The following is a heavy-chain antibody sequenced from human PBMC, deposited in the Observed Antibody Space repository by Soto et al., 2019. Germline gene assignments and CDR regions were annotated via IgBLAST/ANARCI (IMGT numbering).Heavy chain of an antibody. CDR2: INPNSGGT. CDR3: ARDGSSSFTSGYYYYMDV. J-gene: IGHJ6*03. Sequence: ASVKVSCKASGYTFTGYYMHWVRQAPGQGLEWMGWINPNSGGTNYAQKFQGWVTMTRDTSISTAYMELSRLRSDDTAVYYCARDGSSSFTSGYYYYMDVWGKGTTVTVSS. V-gene: IGHV1-2*04. CDR1: GYTFTGYY. D-gene: IGHD6-6*01.